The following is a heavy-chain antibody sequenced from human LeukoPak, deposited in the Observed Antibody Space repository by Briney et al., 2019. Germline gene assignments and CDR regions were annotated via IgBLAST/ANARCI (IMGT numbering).Heavy chain of an antibody. CDR2: IYTSGST. D-gene: IGHD3-22*01. J-gene: IGHJ4*02. CDR1: GHSITSNFY. CDR3: ARGSSGYYYG. V-gene: IGHV4-4*07. Sequence: SETLSLTCTVSGHSITSNFYWGWIRPPPGKGLEWIGRIYTSGSTNYNPSLKSRVTMSVDTSKNQFSLKLSSVTAADTAVYYCARGSSGYYYGWGQGALVTVSS.